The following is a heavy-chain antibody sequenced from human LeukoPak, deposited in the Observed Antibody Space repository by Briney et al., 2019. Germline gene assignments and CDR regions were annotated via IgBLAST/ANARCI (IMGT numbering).Heavy chain of an antibody. J-gene: IGHJ4*01. CDR3: AKLLRDVTIYDF. CDR1: GFTFSSYA. D-gene: IGHD5-24*01. Sequence: GGSLRLSCAASGFTFSSYAMNWVRQAPGKGLEWVSSISGSSSYIDYADSVKGRFTISRDNAKNSLYLQMNSLRAEDTAFYYCAKLLRDVTIYDFWGHGALVTVSS. CDR2: ISGSSSYI. V-gene: IGHV3-21*01.